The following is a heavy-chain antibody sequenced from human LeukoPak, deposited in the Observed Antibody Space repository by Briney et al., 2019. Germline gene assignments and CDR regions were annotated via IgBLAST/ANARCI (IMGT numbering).Heavy chain of an antibody. V-gene: IGHV3-30*01. CDR1: GFTFSSYA. CDR2: ISYDGSNK. CDR3: ARETLTSLGYYGMDV. J-gene: IGHJ6*02. D-gene: IGHD7-27*01. Sequence: PGRSLRLSCAASGFTFSSYAMHWVRQAPGKGLEWVAVISYDGSNKYYADSVKGRFTISRDNSKNTLYLQMNSLRAEDTAVYYCARETLTSLGYYGMDVWGQGTTVTVSS.